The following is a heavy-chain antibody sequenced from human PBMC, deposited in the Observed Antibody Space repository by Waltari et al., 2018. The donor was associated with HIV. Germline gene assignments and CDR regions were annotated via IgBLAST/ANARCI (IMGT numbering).Heavy chain of an antibody. CDR2: IHSPGRT. D-gene: IGHD2-15*01. J-gene: IGHJ4*02. CDR3: ARGIFGGNPGY. V-gene: IGHV4-59*01. Sequence: QLQLRESGPRLVQPLETLATNCRVPGGAITTYLWNWYRQPPGKGLEWIGYIHSPGRTNYNPSLKSRVTISVDTSKTVFSLQLKSVTAADTAIYYCARGIFGGNPGYWGRGTLITVS. CDR1: GGAITTYL.